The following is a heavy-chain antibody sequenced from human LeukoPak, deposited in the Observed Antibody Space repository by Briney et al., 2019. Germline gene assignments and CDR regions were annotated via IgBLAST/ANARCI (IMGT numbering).Heavy chain of an antibody. Sequence: GESLQISCQGSGYIFTSYWIGWVRQLPGKGLEWMGIIYPGDSDTRYSPSFQGQVTISADKSISTAYLQWSSLKASDTAMYYCARCPTKDYFDYWGQGTLVTVSS. CDR3: ARCPTKDYFDY. CDR1: GYIFTSYW. V-gene: IGHV5-51*01. CDR2: IYPGDSDT. J-gene: IGHJ4*02.